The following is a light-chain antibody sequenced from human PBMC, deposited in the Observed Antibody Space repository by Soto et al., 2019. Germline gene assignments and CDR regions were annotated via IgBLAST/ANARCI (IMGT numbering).Light chain of an antibody. CDR1: SSNIGAGYD. CDR3: LSFDSSLSVV. CDR2: GNT. J-gene: IGLJ2*01. V-gene: IGLV1-40*01. Sequence: QPVVTQPPSVSGAPGQRVTISCTGSSSNIGAGYDVHWYQQLPGRAPKLLIYGNTNRPSGVPDRFSGSKSGTSASLAITGLQAEDEADYYCLSFDSSLSVVFGGGTKVTVL.